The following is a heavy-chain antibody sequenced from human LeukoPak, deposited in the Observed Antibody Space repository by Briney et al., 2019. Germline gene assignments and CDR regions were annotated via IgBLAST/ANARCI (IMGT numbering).Heavy chain of an antibody. CDR1: GITFSSYG. V-gene: IGHV3-23*01. CDR2: ISSTGGTT. J-gene: IGHJ4*02. CDR3: AKDSSGWSRDN. D-gene: IGHD6-19*01. Sequence: PGGTLRLSCAASGITFSSYGMSWVRQAPGKGLEWVSSISSTGGTTYYADSVKGRFTISRDNSKNTLYLQMNSLRADDTAVYYCAKDSSGWSRDNWGQGTLVTVSS.